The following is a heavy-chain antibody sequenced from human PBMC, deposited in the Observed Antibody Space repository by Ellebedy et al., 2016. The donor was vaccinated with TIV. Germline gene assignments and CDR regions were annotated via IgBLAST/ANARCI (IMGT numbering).Heavy chain of an antibody. CDR2: ISSSSSTI. J-gene: IGHJ6*02. V-gene: IGHV3-48*02. CDR3: ASLFGELLYSNYYYGMDV. D-gene: IGHD3-10*02. Sequence: GGSLRLXXAASGFTFSSYSMNWVRQAPGKGLEWVSYISSSSSTIYYADSVKGRFTISRDNAKNSLYLQMNSLRDEDTAVYYCASLFGELLYSNYYYGMDVWGQGTTVTVSS. CDR1: GFTFSSYS.